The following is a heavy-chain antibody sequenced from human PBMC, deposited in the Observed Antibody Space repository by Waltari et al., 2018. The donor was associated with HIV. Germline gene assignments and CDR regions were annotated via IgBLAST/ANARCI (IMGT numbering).Heavy chain of an antibody. CDR1: GYSLNSYW. CDR3: ARLGAPVAVTDYYYMDV. V-gene: IGHV5-51*01. CDR2: IYPGDSDT. Sequence: EVQLVPSGAEVKKPGESLKISGKGSGYSLNSYWIGWVLKMPGKGLECVGIIYPGDSDTRYSPSFQGQVTISADKSISTAYLQWSSLKASDTAMYYCARLGAPVAVTDYYYMDVWGKGTTVTVSS. J-gene: IGHJ6*03. D-gene: IGHD6-19*01.